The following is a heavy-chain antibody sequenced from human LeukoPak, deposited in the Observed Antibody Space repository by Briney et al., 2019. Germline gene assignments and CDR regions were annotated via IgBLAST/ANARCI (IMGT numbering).Heavy chain of an antibody. V-gene: IGHV4-39*01. J-gene: IGHJ6*03. CDR1: GGSISSSSYY. Sequence: MPSETLSLTCTVSGGSISSSSYYWGWIRQPPGKGLEWIGSIYYSVSTSYNTSLKSRVTISVDTSKKQFSLKLSSVPAADTAVYYCARHPYYYYYMDVWGKGTTVTVSS. CDR3: ARHPYYYYYMDV. CDR2: IYYSVST.